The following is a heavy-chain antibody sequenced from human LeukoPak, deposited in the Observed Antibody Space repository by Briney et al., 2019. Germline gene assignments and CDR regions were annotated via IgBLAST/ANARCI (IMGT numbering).Heavy chain of an antibody. D-gene: IGHD6-13*01. Sequence: GGSLRLSCAASGFIFSSYSMNWVRQAPGKGLEWISYINDRGDVKHYADSVRGRFTISRDNAKNSLHLQMNSLRAEDTAVYYCAKDQDVAAAGTWGSIDYWGQGTLVTVSS. J-gene: IGHJ4*02. V-gene: IGHV3-48*01. CDR1: GFIFSSYS. CDR3: AKDQDVAAAGTWGSIDY. CDR2: INDRGDVK.